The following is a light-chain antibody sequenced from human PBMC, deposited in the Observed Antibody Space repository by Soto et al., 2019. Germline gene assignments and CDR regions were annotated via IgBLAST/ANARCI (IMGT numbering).Light chain of an antibody. V-gene: IGKV3-20*01. J-gene: IGKJ3*01. Sequence: EIVLTQSPGTLSLSPGERATLSCRASQSVSSRYLAWYQQKPGQAPRLLIYGASSRATGIPDRFSGSGSGTDFTLTISRLEPEDFAVYYRQQYGSVTLFTFGPGTKVDI. CDR3: QQYGSVTLFT. CDR2: GAS. CDR1: QSVSSRY.